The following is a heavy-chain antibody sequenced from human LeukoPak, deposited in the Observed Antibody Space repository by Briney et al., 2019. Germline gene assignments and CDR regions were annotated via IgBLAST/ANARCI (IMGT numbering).Heavy chain of an antibody. D-gene: IGHD3-22*01. V-gene: IGHV1-2*02. CDR1: GYTFTGYY. Sequence: GASVKVSCRASGYTFTGYYMHWVRQAPGQGLEWMGWINPNSGGTNYAQKLQGRVTMTTDTSTNTAYMDLRSLRSDDTAVYYCARAGKTYYYGTSVYYHWGQGTLVTVSS. CDR2: INPNSGGT. J-gene: IGHJ5*02. CDR3: ARAGKTYYYGTSVYYH.